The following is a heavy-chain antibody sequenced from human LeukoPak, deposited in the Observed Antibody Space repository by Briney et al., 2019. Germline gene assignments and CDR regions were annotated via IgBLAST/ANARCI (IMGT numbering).Heavy chain of an antibody. V-gene: IGHV4-39*01. CDR1: GGSISSSSYY. J-gene: IGHJ1*01. D-gene: IGHD4-23*01. Sequence: SETLSLTCTVSGGSISSSSYYWGWIRQPPGKGLEWIGSIFYSGGTYYNPSLKSRVTISVDTSKNQFSLKLGSVTAADTAVYYCARLLRWSSAEYFQHWGQGTLVTVSS. CDR3: ARLLRWSSAEYFQH. CDR2: IFYSGGT.